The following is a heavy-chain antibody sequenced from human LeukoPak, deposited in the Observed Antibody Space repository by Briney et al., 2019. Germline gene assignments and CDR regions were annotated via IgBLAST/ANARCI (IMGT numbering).Heavy chain of an antibody. D-gene: IGHD3-22*01. Sequence: ASXXXXXKASGYTFTSYYMHWVRQAPGQGLEWMGIINPSGGSTSYAQKFQGIVTMTRYPSTSTVYMELSSLRSEDTAVYYCAREEAYYDSSGYHAWGQGTLVTVSS. CDR2: INPSGGST. CDR1: GYTFTSYY. J-gene: IGHJ5*02. CDR3: AREEAYYDSSGYHA. V-gene: IGHV1-46*01.